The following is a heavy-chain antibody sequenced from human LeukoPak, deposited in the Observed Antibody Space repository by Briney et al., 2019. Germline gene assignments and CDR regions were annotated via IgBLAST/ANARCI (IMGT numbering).Heavy chain of an antibody. CDR2: IWYDGSNK. V-gene: IGHV3-33*01. CDR1: GFTLSSYC. Sequence: GGSLRLSCTASGFTLSSYCMQWLRQAPGKGLEWVAVIWYDGSNKYYADSVKGRFTISRDNSKNTLYLQMSSLRAEDKAVYYCARDRISHYFDYWGPGDLVTVSS. CDR3: ARDRISHYFDY. J-gene: IGHJ4*02.